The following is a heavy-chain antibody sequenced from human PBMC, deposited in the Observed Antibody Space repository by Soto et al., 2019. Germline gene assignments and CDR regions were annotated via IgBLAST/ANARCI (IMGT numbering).Heavy chain of an antibody. CDR1: GFTFGNYD. D-gene: IGHD6-19*01. V-gene: IGHV3-23*01. CDR2: IRGSGDT. CDR3: ATISWSGGRFGGY. Sequence: EVQLLESGGGLIQPGGSLRLSCAASGFTFGNYDMSWVRQAPGEGLEWVSGIRGSGDTYYADSFQGRFIIPRDNSENTVYLQMNSLRAEDTAVYYCATISWSGGRFGGYWGQGTLVTVSS. J-gene: IGHJ4*02.